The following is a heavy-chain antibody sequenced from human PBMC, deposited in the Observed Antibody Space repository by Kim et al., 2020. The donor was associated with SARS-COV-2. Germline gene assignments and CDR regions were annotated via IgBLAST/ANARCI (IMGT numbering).Heavy chain of an antibody. V-gene: IGHV3-21*01. D-gene: IGHD4-17*01. CDR3: ARGSYGDYPDAFDI. Sequence: GGSLRLSCAASGFTFSSYSMNWVRQAPGKGLEWVSSISSSSSYIYYADSVKGRFTISRDNAKNSLYLQMNSLRAEDTAVYYCARGSYGDYPDAFDIWGQGTMVTVSS. CDR1: GFTFSSYS. CDR2: ISSSSSYI. J-gene: IGHJ3*02.